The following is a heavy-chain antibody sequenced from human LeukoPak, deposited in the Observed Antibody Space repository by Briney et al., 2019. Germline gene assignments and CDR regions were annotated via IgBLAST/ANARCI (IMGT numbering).Heavy chain of an antibody. V-gene: IGHV3-74*01. CDR3: ARDVPHNWFDT. CDR1: GITFGNNW. J-gene: IGHJ5*02. Sequence: GGSLRLSCAASGITFGNNWMHWVRQGPGKGLVWISRINSDGGGAIYADSVKGRFTVSRDNAKNTLYLQMNGLRAEDTAVYYCARDVPHNWFDTWGQGTLDTVSS. CDR2: INSDGGGA.